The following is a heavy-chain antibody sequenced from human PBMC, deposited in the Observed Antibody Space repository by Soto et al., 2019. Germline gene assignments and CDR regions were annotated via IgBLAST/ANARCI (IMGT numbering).Heavy chain of an antibody. V-gene: IGHV3-23*01. CDR2: ISCCGGST. D-gene: IGHD6-19*01. Sequence: EVQLLESGGGVVQPGGSLRLSCVASGFNFKKFAMAWVRQAPGEGLEWVSGISCCGGSTSYADSVKGRFSIARDDSKNTLSLQMNSLRVEDTAQYYCAKADGEQWLVPHLDNWGQGTVFTVS. CDR1: GFNFKKFA. J-gene: IGHJ4*02. CDR3: AKADGEQWLVPHLDN.